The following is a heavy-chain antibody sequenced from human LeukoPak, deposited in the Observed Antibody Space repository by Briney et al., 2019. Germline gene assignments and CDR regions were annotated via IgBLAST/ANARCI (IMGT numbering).Heavy chain of an antibody. J-gene: IGHJ6*03. CDR2: ISGNGIST. CDR1: GFTFTNYA. D-gene: IGHD6-13*01. CDR3: AKDRPDRLAAATYYYYYYMDV. Sequence: GGSLRLSCAASGFTFTNYAMSWVRQAPGKGLEWVSGISGNGISTYYADSVKGRFTISRDNSKNTLYLQMNSLRAEDTAVYYCAKDRPDRLAAATYYYYYYMDVWGKGTTVTVSS. V-gene: IGHV3-23*01.